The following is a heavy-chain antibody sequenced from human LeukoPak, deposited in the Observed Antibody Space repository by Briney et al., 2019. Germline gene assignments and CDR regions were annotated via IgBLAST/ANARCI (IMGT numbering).Heavy chain of an antibody. J-gene: IGHJ4*02. CDR1: GFTFSSYW. CDR3: AKMDSGSYYVLDY. CDR2: IKQDGSDK. Sequence: GSLRLSCEVSGFTFSSYWMNWVRQAPGKGLEWVANIKQDGSDKYYVDSVKGRFTISRDNSKKTLYLQMNSLRAEDTAVYYCAKMDSGSYYVLDYWGQGTLVTVSS. V-gene: IGHV3-7*03. D-gene: IGHD1-26*01.